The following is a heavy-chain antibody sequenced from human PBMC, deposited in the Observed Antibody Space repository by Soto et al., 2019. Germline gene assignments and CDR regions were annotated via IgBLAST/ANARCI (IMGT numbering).Heavy chain of an antibody. CDR1: GGTVSSGSYY. V-gene: IGHV4-61*01. CDR3: AGVVRYGDGIVKLDS. Sequence: QVQLQESGPGQVKPSETLSVTCTVSGGTVSSGSYYWSWSRQPPGKALEWSGYTYYNGNTNYNPHLLRRPIILVETSKNEYSLQIKSVAAAEEAVYYCAGVVRYGDGIVKLDSWGQGTLVTVSS. CDR2: TYYNGNT. J-gene: IGHJ5*01. D-gene: IGHD4-17*01.